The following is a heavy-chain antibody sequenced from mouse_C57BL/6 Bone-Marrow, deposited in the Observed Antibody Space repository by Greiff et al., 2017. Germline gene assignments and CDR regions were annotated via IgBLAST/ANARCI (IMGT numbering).Heavy chain of an antibody. D-gene: IGHD5-5*01. Sequence: QVQLKESGAELAKPGASVKLSCKASGYTFTSYWMHWVKQRPGQGLEWIGYINPSSGYTKYNQKFKDKATLTADKSSSPAYMHLSSLTYADSAVYYGASDYVRSHWYFDVWGTGTTVTGSS. CDR3: ASDYVRSHWYFDV. CDR2: INPSSGYT. J-gene: IGHJ1*03. CDR1: GYTFTSYW. V-gene: IGHV1-7*01.